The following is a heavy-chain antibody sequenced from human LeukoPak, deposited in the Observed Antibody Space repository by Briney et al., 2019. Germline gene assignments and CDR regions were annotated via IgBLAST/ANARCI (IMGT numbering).Heavy chain of an antibody. CDR2: ISGSGGSP. D-gene: IGHD3-10*01. Sequence: GGSLRLSCAASGFTFSNYGMSWVRQAPGKGLEWVSGISGSGGSPYYADSVKGRFIISRDISKNILYLQMNTLRADDTAVYYCAKDDSALWFGELSHYFNWWGQGTLVTVSS. V-gene: IGHV3-23*01. CDR3: AKDDSALWFGELSHYFNW. CDR1: GFTFSNYG. J-gene: IGHJ4*02.